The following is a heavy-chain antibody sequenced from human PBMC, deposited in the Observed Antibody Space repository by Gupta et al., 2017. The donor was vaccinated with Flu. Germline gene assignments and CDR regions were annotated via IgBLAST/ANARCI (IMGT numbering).Heavy chain of an antibody. D-gene: IGHD2-2*01. Sequence: QVTLKESGPVLVKPTETLTLTCTVSGFSLSNARMGVSWIRQPPGKALEWLAHIFSNDEKSYSTSLKSRLTISKDTSKSQVVLTMTDMDPVDTATYYCARLNIVVVPAAADWFDPWGQGTLVTVSS. CDR2: IFSNDEK. CDR1: GFSLSNARMG. CDR3: ARLNIVVVPAAADWFDP. V-gene: IGHV2-26*01. J-gene: IGHJ5*02.